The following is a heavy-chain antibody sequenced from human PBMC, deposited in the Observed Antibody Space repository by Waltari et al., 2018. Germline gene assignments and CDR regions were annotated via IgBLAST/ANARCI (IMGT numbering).Heavy chain of an antibody. V-gene: IGHV3-23*04. Sequence: EVQLVESGGGLVQPGGSLRLSCAASGFTFSSYAMSWVRQAPGKGLEWVSAISGSGGSTYYADSVKGRFTSSRDKSKNTLYLQMNSLRAEDTAVYYCARGLRFLEWLFPYWGQGTLVTVSS. J-gene: IGHJ4*02. CDR2: ISGSGGST. CDR1: GFTFSSYA. CDR3: ARGLRFLEWLFPY. D-gene: IGHD3-3*01.